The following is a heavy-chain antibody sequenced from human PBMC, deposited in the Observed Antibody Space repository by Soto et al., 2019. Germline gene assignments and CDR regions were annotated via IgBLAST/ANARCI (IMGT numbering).Heavy chain of an antibody. CDR1: GGSISSYY. J-gene: IGHJ4*02. Sequence: SETLSLTCTVSGGSISSYYWSWIRQPPGKGLEWIGYIYYSGSTNYNPSLKSRVTISVDTSKNQFSLKLSSVTAADTAVYYCARARDGWPYYFDYWGQGTLVTVS. V-gene: IGHV4-59*01. CDR2: IYYSGST. D-gene: IGHD6-19*01. CDR3: ARARDGWPYYFDY.